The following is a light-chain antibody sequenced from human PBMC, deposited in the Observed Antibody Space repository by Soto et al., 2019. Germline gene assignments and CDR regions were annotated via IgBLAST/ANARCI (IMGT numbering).Light chain of an antibody. CDR1: SSNIGGYNV. CDR3: NSYTTRSTYV. J-gene: IGLJ1*01. CDR2: EGI. Sequence: QSVLTQPASVSGSPGQSITISCSGTSSNIGGYNVVSWYQQHPGKAPKVIVYEGIKRPSGVSNRFSGSKSGNTASLTISGLQAEDEADYYCNSYTTRSTYVFGT. V-gene: IGLV2-14*02.